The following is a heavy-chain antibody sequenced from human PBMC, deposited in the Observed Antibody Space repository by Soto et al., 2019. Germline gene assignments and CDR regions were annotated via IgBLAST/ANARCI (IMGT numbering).Heavy chain of an antibody. CDR2: IGGSGGNR. Sequence: EVQLLESGGGLVQPAGSLRLSCAASGFTFNAYAMTWVRQAPGKGLVWVSAIGGSGGNRYYAASVKGRFTISRDNSKDTVDLQMNRLRGEDTAVYYCARVASDYINAVDHWGQGILVTVSS. V-gene: IGHV3-23*01. CDR3: ARVASDYINAVDH. D-gene: IGHD4-4*01. J-gene: IGHJ4*02. CDR1: GFTFNAYA.